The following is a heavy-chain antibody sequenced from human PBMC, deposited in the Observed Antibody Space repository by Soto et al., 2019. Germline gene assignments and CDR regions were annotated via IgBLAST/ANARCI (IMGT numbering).Heavy chain of an antibody. V-gene: IGHV1-69*13. J-gene: IGHJ4*02. CDR1: GGTFSSYA. Sequence: SVKVSCKASGGTFSSYAISWVRQAPGQGLEWMGGIIPIFGTANYAQKFQGRVTITADESTSTAYMELSSLRSEDTAVYYCARDPGITGTTRFGFFDYWGQGTLVTVSS. D-gene: IGHD1-20*01. CDR2: IIPIFGTA. CDR3: ARDPGITGTTRFGFFDY.